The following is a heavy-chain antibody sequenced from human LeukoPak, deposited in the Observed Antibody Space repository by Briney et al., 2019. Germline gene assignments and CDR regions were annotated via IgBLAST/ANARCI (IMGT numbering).Heavy chain of an antibody. CDR2: IYYSGST. J-gene: IGHJ6*03. V-gene: IGHV4-59*01. D-gene: IGHD4-11*01. CDR1: GGSISSYY. CDR3: ARAVTGSSFANYYYYMDV. Sequence: SETLSLTCTVSGGSISSYYWSWIRQPPGKGLEWIGYIYYSGSTNYNPSLKSRVTISVDTSKNQFSLKLSSVTAADTAVYYCARAVTGSSFANYYYYMDVWGKGTTVTVSS.